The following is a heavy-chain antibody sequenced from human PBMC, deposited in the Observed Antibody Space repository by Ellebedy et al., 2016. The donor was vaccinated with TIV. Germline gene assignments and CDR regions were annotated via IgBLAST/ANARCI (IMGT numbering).Heavy chain of an antibody. CDR2: VYASGST. Sequence: GSLRLSXTVSGGSFGSYYWSWIRQSAGKGLEWIGRVYASGSTNYNPSLESRVTMSADASQEQFSLKLTSVTAADSAVYYCARSRPFYSFDYWGQGILVTVSS. J-gene: IGHJ4*02. D-gene: IGHD6-6*01. CDR3: ARSRPFYSFDY. CDR1: GGSFGSYY. V-gene: IGHV4-4*07.